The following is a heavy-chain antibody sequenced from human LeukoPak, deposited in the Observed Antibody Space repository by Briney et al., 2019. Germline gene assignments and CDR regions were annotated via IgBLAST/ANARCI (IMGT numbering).Heavy chain of an antibody. J-gene: IGHJ4*02. CDR3: ARGQPGVAAAGNLDY. Sequence: GESLRLSCAASGFTFSSYAMHWVRQAPGKGLEWVAIIWSDGNNKYYADSVEGRFTISRDTSKNTLFLQMNSLRAEDTAVYYCARGQPGVAAAGNLDYWGQGTLVTVSS. D-gene: IGHD6-13*01. CDR2: IWSDGNNK. V-gene: IGHV3-33*01. CDR1: GFTFSSYA.